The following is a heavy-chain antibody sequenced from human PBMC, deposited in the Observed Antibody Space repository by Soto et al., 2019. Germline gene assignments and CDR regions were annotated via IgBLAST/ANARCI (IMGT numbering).Heavy chain of an antibody. J-gene: IGHJ4*02. CDR2: IIPIFGTA. Sequence: WASVKVSCKASGGTFSSYAISCVRQAPGQGLEWMGGIIPIFGTANYAQNFQGRVTITADKSTSTAYMELSSLRSEHTPVYYCASPRLYYYDSSGYYSYFDYWGQGTLVTVSS. CDR1: GGTFSSYA. CDR3: ASPRLYYYDSSGYYSYFDY. D-gene: IGHD3-22*01. V-gene: IGHV1-69*06.